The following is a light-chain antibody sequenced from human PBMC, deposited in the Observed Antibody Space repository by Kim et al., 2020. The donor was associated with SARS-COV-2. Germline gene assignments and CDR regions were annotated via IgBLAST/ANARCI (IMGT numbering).Light chain of an antibody. CDR3: QQYNNFRT. CDR2: GAS. J-gene: IGKJ1*01. CDR1: QSVSSN. Sequence: SVSPGDSATLSCRASQSVSSNLVWYQQKPGQAPRLLIYGASTRATGVPARFSGSGSGTEFTLTISSLQSEDFAVYYCQQYNNFRTFGQGTKVDIK. V-gene: IGKV3-15*01.